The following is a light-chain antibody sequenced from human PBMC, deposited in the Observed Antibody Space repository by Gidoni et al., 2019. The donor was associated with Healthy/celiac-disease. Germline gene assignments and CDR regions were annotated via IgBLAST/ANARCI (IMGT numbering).Light chain of an antibody. V-gene: IGLV3-1*01. CDR3: QAWDSSTGV. CDR2: QDS. Sequence: SYELTQPPSVSVSPGQTASITCSGDKLGDKYACWYQQKPGQPPVLVIYQDSKRPSGIPGRFSGSNSGNTATLTISGTQAMDEADYYCQAWDSSTGVFGTGTKVTVL. J-gene: IGLJ1*01. CDR1: KLGDKY.